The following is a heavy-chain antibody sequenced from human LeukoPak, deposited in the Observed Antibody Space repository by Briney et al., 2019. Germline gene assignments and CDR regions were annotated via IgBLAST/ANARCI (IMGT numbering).Heavy chain of an antibody. Sequence: GGSLRLSCAASGFMFSSYWMSWVRQAPGKGLEWVANIKQDGSEKYYVDSVKGRFTISRDNAKNSLYLQMNSLRAEDTAVYYCARASYGSGSYYLGDSVRYFDYWGQGTLVTVSS. CDR1: GFMFSSYW. CDR3: ARASYGSGSYYLGDSVRYFDY. D-gene: IGHD3-10*01. CDR2: IKQDGSEK. J-gene: IGHJ4*02. V-gene: IGHV3-7*01.